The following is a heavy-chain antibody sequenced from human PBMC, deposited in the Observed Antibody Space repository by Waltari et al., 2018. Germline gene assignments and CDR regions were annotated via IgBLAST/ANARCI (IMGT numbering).Heavy chain of an antibody. CDR1: GGSFSGYY. J-gene: IGHJ5*02. Sequence: QVQLQQWGAGLLKPSETLSLTCAVYGGSFSGYYWSWIRQPPGKGLEWIGEINHSGSTNYNPAFKSRVTISVDTSKNQVSLKLSAVTAAETAVYYCALIGVVNKNWFDPWGQGTLVTVSS. CDR2: INHSGST. D-gene: IGHD3-3*01. CDR3: ALIGVVNKNWFDP. V-gene: IGHV4-34*01.